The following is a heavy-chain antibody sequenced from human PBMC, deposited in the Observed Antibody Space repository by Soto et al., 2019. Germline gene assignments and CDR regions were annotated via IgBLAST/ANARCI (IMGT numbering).Heavy chain of an antibody. CDR1: GDSVSSNSAA. J-gene: IGHJ6*02. CDR3: ARQPVATVALYGLDV. D-gene: IGHD5-12*01. Sequence: SQTLSLTCVISGDSVSSNSAAWNWIRQSPSRGLEWLGRTYYRAKWNTDSAVSMKNRITITPDTSKNLFSLQLDSVTPEDTAVYFCARQPVATVALYGLDVWGQGTSVTVSS. V-gene: IGHV6-1*01. CDR2: TYYRAKWNT.